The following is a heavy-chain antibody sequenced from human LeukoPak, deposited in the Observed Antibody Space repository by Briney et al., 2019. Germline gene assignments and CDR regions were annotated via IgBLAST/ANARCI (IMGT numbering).Heavy chain of an antibody. CDR3: ARDESIAAYVY. V-gene: IGHV3-33*01. D-gene: IGHD6-6*01. CDR2: IWYDGSNK. CDR1: GFTFSSYG. Sequence: PGRSLRLSCAASGFTFSSYGMHWVRQAPGKGLEWVAVIWYDGSNKYYADSVKGRFTISRDNSKNTLYLQMNSLRAEDTAVYYCARDESIAAYVYWGQGTLVTVSS. J-gene: IGHJ4*02.